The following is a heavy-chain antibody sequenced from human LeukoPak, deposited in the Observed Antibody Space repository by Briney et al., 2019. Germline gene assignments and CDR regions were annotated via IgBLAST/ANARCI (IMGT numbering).Heavy chain of an antibody. CDR1: GGSFSGYY. V-gene: IGHV4-34*01. CDR3: ARGAYSYGYRNFGDY. J-gene: IGHJ4*02. Sequence: PSETLSLTCAVYGGSFSGYYWSWIRQPPGKGLEWIGEINHSGSTNYNPSLKSRVTISVDTSKNQFSLKLSSVTAADRAVYYCARGAYSYGYRNFGDYWGQGTLVTVPS. D-gene: IGHD5-18*01. CDR2: INHSGST.